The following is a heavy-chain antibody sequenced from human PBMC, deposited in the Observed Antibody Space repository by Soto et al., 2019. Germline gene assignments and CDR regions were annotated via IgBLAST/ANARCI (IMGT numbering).Heavy chain of an antibody. CDR1: GGSISSGGYS. CDR2: IYHSGST. D-gene: IGHD6-13*01. V-gene: IGHV4-30-2*01. CDR3: ARGGIAAAHDAFDI. Sequence: QLQLQESGSGLVKPSQTLSLTCAVSGGSISSGGYSWSWIRQPPGKGLEWIGYIYHSGSTYYNPSLKSRVTISVARSKNQFSLKLSSVTAADTAVYYCARGGIAAAHDAFDIWGQGTMVTVSS. J-gene: IGHJ3*02.